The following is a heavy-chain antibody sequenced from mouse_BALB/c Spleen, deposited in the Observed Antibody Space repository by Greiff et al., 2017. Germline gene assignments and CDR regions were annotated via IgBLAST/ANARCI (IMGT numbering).Heavy chain of an antibody. CDR1: GFSLTSYG. J-gene: IGHJ2*01. CDR2: IWRGGST. D-gene: IGHD1-1*01. V-gene: IGHV2-5-1*01. CDR3: AIPYYYGSSYDYFDY. Sequence: VQLQQSGPSLVQPSQSLSITCTVSGFSLTSYGVHWVRQSPGKGLEWLGVIWRGGSTDYNAAFMSRLSITKDNSKSQVFFKMNSLQADDTAIYYCAIPYYYGSSYDYFDYWGQGTTLTVSS.